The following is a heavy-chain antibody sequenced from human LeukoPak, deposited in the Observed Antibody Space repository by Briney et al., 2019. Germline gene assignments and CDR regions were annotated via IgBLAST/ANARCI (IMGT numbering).Heavy chain of an antibody. CDR1: GFTFSSYS. J-gene: IGHJ2*01. V-gene: IGHV3-23*01. CDR2: ISGSGGST. D-gene: IGHD6-19*01. Sequence: GGSLRLSCAASGFTFSSYSMNWVRQAPGKGLEWVSAISGSGGSTYYADSVKGRFTISRDNSKNTLYLQMNSLRAEDTAVYYCAKGSSGWYWYFDLWGRGTLVTVSS. CDR3: AKGSSGWYWYFDL.